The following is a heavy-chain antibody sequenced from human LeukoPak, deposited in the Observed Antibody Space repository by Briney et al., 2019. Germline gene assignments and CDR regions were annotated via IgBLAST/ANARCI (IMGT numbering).Heavy chain of an antibody. CDR2: IIPIFGTA. J-gene: IGHJ4*02. D-gene: IGHD6-13*01. V-gene: IGHV1-69*05. CDR3: ARVGAAGGRYLYYFDY. Sequence: SVKVSCKASGGTFSSYAISWVRQAPGQGLEWMGGIIPIFGTANYAQKFQGRVTITTDESTSTAYMELSSLRSEDTAVYYCARVGAAGGRYLYYFDYWGQGTLVTVSS. CDR1: GGTFSSYA.